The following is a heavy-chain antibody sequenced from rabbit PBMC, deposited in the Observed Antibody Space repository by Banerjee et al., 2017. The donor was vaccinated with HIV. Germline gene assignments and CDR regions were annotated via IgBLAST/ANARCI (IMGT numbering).Heavy chain of an antibody. CDR2: IYGYSGID. Sequence: QEQLEESGGGLVKPEGSLTLTCTASGFTFSNYWICWVRQAPGKGLEWIACIYGYSGIDYYASWAKGRFTISKTSSTTVTLQVTSLTAADTATYFCAHEYVSTGRAFNLWGPGTLVTVS. CDR1: GFTFSNYW. CDR3: AHEYVSTGRAFNL. D-gene: IGHD7-1*01. V-gene: IGHV1S45*01. J-gene: IGHJ4*01.